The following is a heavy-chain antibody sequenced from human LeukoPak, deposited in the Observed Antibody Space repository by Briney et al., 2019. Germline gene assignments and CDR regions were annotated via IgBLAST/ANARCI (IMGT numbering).Heavy chain of an antibody. CDR3: AKVDPPIVAGGRGDASHI. Sequence: ASVTVSCKASGYTFTSFGITWVRQAPGQGLEWMGWTSPYDDNRDYAQKFQGRVTMTADTSTSTAYMELRSLRSDDTAMYYCAKVDPPIVAGGRGDASHIWGQGTMVTVSS. J-gene: IGHJ3*02. CDR1: GYTFTSFG. V-gene: IGHV1-18*01. D-gene: IGHD2-15*01. CDR2: TSPYDDNR.